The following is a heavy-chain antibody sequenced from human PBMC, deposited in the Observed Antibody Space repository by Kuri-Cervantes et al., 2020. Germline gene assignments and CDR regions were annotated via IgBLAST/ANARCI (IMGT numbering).Heavy chain of an antibody. CDR1: GFTFSSYG. CDR2: ISYDGSNK. D-gene: IGHD2-15*01. J-gene: IGHJ6*02. CDR3: ARPSLMTILRYCNGGSCNGGDDYYGMDV. Sequence: GGSLKISCAASGFTFSSYGMHWVRQAPGKGLEWVAVISYDGSNKYYADSVKGRFTISRDNSKNSLYLQMSSLRADDTAVYYCARPSLMTILRYCNGGSCNGGDDYYGMDVWGQGTTVTVSS. V-gene: IGHV3-30*03.